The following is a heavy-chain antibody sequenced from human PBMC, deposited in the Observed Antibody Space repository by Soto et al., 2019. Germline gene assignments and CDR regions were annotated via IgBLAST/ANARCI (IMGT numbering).Heavy chain of an antibody. J-gene: IGHJ4*02. CDR1: GSTITSHW. V-gene: IGHV3-7*05. CDR2: INQDGFGK. D-gene: IGHD1-26*01. Sequence: EVQLVESGGGLVQPGGSLRLSCVISGSTITSHWMTWVRQAPEKGLEWVASINQDGFGKHYLDSVKGRFTISRDSAKNSLYLQMDSLRAEDTAVYYCAKDHGSGSYPYWGQGTLVTVSS. CDR3: AKDHGSGSYPY.